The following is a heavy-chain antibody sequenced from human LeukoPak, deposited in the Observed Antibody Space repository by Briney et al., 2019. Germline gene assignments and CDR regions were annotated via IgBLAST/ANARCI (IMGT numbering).Heavy chain of an antibody. D-gene: IGHD3-10*01. V-gene: IGHV3-21*01. CDR1: GFTFSSYS. Sequence: PGGSLRLSCAASGFTFSSYSMNWVRQAPGKGLEWVSSISSSSSYIYYADSVKGRFTISRDNAKNSLYLQMNSLRAEDTAVYYCASLRRDYYGSGSNDYWGQGTLVTVSS. CDR3: ASLRRDYYGSGSNDY. CDR2: ISSSSSYI. J-gene: IGHJ4*02.